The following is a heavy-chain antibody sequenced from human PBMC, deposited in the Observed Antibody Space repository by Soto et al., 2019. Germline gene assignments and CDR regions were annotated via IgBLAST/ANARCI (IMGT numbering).Heavy chain of an antibody. V-gene: IGHV3-53*01. CDR1: GFNVSSNY. D-gene: IGHD2-2*01. Sequence: EVQLVESGGGLIQPGGSLRLSCAASGFNVSSNYMSWVRQAPGKGLEWLSVIYSGGSTYCAESVKGRFTISRDNSKNTLNLQMNALRVEDTAVYYCARGPHVGISTSWGQGTLVTVSS. J-gene: IGHJ4*02. CDR3: ARGPHVGISTS. CDR2: IYSGGST.